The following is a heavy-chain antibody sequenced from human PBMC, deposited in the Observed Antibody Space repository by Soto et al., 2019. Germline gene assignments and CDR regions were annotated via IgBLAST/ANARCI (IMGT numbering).Heavy chain of an antibody. CDR2: IYWNDDK. J-gene: IGHJ4*02. Sequence: SGPTLVNPTQTLTLTCTFSGFSLSPSGVGVGWIRQPPGQALEWLALIYWNDDKRYSHSLESRLTITKETSKNQVVLTMTNMDPVDTATYYCAHSPTYYFDSRGYYYDDYWGQGTLVTVSS. D-gene: IGHD3-22*01. CDR1: GFSLSPSGVG. CDR3: AHSPTYYFDSRGYYYDDY. V-gene: IGHV2-5*01.